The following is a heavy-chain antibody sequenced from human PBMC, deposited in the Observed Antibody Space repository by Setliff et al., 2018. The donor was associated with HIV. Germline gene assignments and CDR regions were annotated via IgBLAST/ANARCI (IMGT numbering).Heavy chain of an antibody. V-gene: IGHV3-66*02. D-gene: IGHD5-12*01. CDR1: GFTFSDYY. J-gene: IGHJ4*02. CDR2: IYSGGST. Sequence: GGSLRLSCAASGFTFSDYYMSWVRQAPGKGLEWVSVIYSGGSTYYADSVKGRFTISSDNSKNTLYLKMNSLRAEDTAVYYCARSGYDYAYYFDYWGQGTLVTVSS. CDR3: ARSGYDYAYYFDY.